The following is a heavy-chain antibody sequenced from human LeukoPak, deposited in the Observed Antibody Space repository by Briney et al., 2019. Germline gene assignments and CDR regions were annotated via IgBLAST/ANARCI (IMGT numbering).Heavy chain of an antibody. V-gene: IGHV3-30-3*01. Sequence: PGGSLRLSCAASGSTFSSYAMSWVRQAPGKGLEWVAVISYDGSNKYYADSVKGRFTISRDNSKNTLYLQMNSLRVEDTAVYYCAREGYYDSSGYYRYFDYWGQGTLVTVSS. J-gene: IGHJ4*02. CDR1: GSTFSSYA. D-gene: IGHD3-22*01. CDR2: ISYDGSNK. CDR3: AREGYYDSSGYYRYFDY.